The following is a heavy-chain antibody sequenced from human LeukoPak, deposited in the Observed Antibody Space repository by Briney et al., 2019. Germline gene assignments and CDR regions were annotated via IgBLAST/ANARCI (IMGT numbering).Heavy chain of an antibody. CDR1: GYTLTELS. D-gene: IGHD3-3*01. V-gene: IGHV1-24*01. CDR2: FDPEDGET. CDR3: ATDNPRYDFWSGSRNQYYMDV. J-gene: IGHJ6*03. Sequence: ASVKVSCKVSGYTLTELSMHWVRQAPGKGLEWMGGFDPEDGETIYAQKFQGRVTMTEDTSTDTAYMELSSLRSEDTAVYYCATDNPRYDFWSGSRNQYYMDVWGKGTTVTVSS.